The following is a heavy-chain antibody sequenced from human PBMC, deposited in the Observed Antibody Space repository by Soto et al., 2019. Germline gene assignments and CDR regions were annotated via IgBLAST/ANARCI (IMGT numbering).Heavy chain of an antibody. D-gene: IGHD3-10*01. CDR2: ISSGGSTI. J-gene: IGHJ4*02. V-gene: IGHV3-11*01. CDR1: GFTFSDYY. CDR3: ARDSPSIYNSGSFGVDY. Sequence: PGGSLRLSCVASGFTFSDYYMSWIRQAPGKGLEWVSYISSGGSTIHYADSVKGRFTISRDNAKNTLYLQMDRLRAEDAAVYYCARDSPSIYNSGSFGVDYWGQGTLVTVSS.